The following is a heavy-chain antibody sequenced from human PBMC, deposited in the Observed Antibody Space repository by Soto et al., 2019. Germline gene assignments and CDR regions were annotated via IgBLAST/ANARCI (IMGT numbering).Heavy chain of an antibody. CDR2: INHSGST. V-gene: IGHV4-34*01. D-gene: IGHD6-25*01. Sequence: PSQTLSLPCAVYGGYFSDYYWSWIRQPPGKGLEWIGEINHSGSTNYNPSLKSRVTISVDTSKNQFSLKLSSVTAADTAVYYCAATATGYYYYYMDVWGKGTTVTVSS. J-gene: IGHJ6*03. CDR3: AATATGYYYYYMDV. CDR1: GGYFSDYY.